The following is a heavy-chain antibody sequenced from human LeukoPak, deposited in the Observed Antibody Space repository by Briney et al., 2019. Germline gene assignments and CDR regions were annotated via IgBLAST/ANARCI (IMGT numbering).Heavy chain of an antibody. D-gene: IGHD6-19*01. V-gene: IGHV3-21*01. CDR1: GFTFSSYS. CDR3: ARVSAVAGHFGY. CDR2: IGTISSYI. Sequence: GGSLRLSCAASGFTFSSYSINWVRQAPGKGLEWVSSIGTISSYIHYADSVKGRFTISRDNAKNSLYLQMNSLRAEDTAVYYCARVSAVAGHFGYWDQGTLVTVSS. J-gene: IGHJ4*02.